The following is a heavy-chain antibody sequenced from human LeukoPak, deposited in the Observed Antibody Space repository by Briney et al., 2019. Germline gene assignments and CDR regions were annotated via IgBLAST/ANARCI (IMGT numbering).Heavy chain of an antibody. CDR3: TRESNYFGSGAPRYYFDY. Sequence: GGSLRLSCAASGFTFGVYAMSWVRQAPGKGLEWVGFIRSKVYGGTTENAASVKGRFTISRDDSKSIVYLQMNSLKTEDTAVYFRTRESNYFGSGAPRYYFDYWGQGTLVTVSS. D-gene: IGHD3-10*01. CDR1: GFTFGVYA. V-gene: IGHV3-49*04. J-gene: IGHJ4*02. CDR2: IRSKVYGGTT.